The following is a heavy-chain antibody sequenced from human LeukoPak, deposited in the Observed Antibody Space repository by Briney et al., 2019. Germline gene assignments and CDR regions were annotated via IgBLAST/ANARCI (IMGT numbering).Heavy chain of an antibody. CDR1: GGSISSGDYY. CDR2: IYYSGST. Sequence: SQTLSLTCTVSGGSISSGDYYWSWIRQPPGKGLEWIGYIYYSGSTYYNPSLKSRVTISVDTSKNQFSLKLSSVTADDTAVYYCARGGYSGYGPYMDVWGKGTTVTVSS. CDR3: ARGGYSGYGPYMDV. D-gene: IGHD5-12*01. J-gene: IGHJ6*03. V-gene: IGHV4-30-4*08.